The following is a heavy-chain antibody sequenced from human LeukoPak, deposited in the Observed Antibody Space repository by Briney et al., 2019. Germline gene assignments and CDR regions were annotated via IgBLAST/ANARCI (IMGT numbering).Heavy chain of an antibody. CDR1: GYTFPAYY. Sequence: GSSVTVSCPASGYTFPAYYMHWVRQAPGQGLEWVGWFNPDNGGTNYAQKFRCRVTMTRDTSISTAYLELSRLRSDDTAVYYCARGFSNVFDVWGHGTVVIVSS. CDR3: ARGFSNVFDV. V-gene: IGHV1-2*02. J-gene: IGHJ3*01. CDR2: FNPDNGGT. D-gene: IGHD3-3*01.